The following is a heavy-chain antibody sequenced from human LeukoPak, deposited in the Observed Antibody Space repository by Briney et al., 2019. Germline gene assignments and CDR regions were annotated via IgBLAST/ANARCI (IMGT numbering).Heavy chain of an antibody. CDR3: ARDRRLQLEFFEY. V-gene: IGHV3-7*01. CDR1: GFTFSNYW. CDR2: IKTDGYDK. D-gene: IGHD5-24*01. J-gene: IGHJ4*02. Sequence: PGGSLRLSCAASGFTFSNYWMGWVRQAPGKGLEWVANIKTDGYDKYYADSVKGRFTISRDNAKSSLYLQMDSLRPEDTAVYYCARDRRLQLEFFEYWGQGILVTVTS.